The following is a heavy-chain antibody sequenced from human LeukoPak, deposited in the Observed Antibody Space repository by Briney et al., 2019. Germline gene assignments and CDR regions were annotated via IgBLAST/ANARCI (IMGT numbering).Heavy chain of an antibody. D-gene: IGHD2-15*01. CDR2: ISGSGGST. CDR1: GFTFSSYA. J-gene: IGHJ6*02. V-gene: IGHV3-23*01. CDR3: ARVRRAAARYYYYGMDV. Sequence: GGSLRLSCAASGFTFSSYAMSWVRQAPGKGLEWVSAISGSGGSTYYADSVKGRFTISRDNSKNTLYLQMNSLRAEDTAVYYCARVRRAAARYYYYGMDVWGQGTTVTVSS.